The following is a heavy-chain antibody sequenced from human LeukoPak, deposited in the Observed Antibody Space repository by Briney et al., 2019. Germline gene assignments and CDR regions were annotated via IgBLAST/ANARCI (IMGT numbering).Heavy chain of an antibody. CDR3: AKDVNYYDSSGYYGPIYD. V-gene: IGHV3-23*01. CDR1: GFTFSSYA. J-gene: IGHJ4*02. D-gene: IGHD3-22*01. Sequence: GGSLRLSCAASGFTFSSYAMSWVRQAPGKGLEWVSSISGSGGSTYYADSVKGRFTISRDNSKNTLYLQMNSLRAEDTAVYYCAKDVNYYDSSGYYGPIYDWGQGTLVTVSS. CDR2: ISGSGGST.